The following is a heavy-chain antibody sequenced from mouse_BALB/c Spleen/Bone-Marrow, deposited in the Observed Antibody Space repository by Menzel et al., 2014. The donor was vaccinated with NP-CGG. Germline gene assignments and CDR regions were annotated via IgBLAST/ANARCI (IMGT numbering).Heavy chain of an antibody. D-gene: IGHD4-1*01. J-gene: IGHJ4*01. Sequence: EVKVEESGGGLVKPGGSLKLSCAASGFAFSNYDMSWVRQTPEKRLEWVAYISSGGGGTYYPDTVKGRFTISRDNAKKALDLQMSSLKSENTAMDYYASPHTGTERDYFAMDYWGQGTSVTVSS. CDR3: ASPHTGTERDYFAMDY. CDR1: GFAFSNYD. V-gene: IGHV5-12-1*01. CDR2: ISSGGGGT.